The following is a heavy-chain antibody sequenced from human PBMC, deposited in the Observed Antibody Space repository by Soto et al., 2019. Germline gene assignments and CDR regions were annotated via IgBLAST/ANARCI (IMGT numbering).Heavy chain of an antibody. D-gene: IGHD2-2*01. CDR1: GGTFSSYA. J-gene: IGHJ3*02. V-gene: IGHV1-69*01. CDR3: ARVVPAAMAAFDI. Sequence: VSCKASGGTFSSYAISWVRQAPGQGLEWMGGIIPIFGTANYAQKFQGRVTITADESTSTAYMELSSLRSEDTAVYYCARVVPAAMAAFDIWGQGTMVTVSS. CDR2: IIPIFGTA.